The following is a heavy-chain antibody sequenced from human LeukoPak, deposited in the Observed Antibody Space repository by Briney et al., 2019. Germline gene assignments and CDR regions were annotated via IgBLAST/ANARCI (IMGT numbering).Heavy chain of an antibody. CDR3: ARVKTGDVSVFFDY. Sequence: SETLSLTCIAYGESFSDYYCTWIRQPPGKGLEWVGEINYSGTTHYNASLTSRATISVDTSKDQFSLKLTSVTAADTAVYYCARVKTGDVSVFFDYWGQGTLVTVSS. J-gene: IGHJ4*02. CDR1: GESFSDYY. V-gene: IGHV4-34*01. D-gene: IGHD7-27*01. CDR2: INYSGTT.